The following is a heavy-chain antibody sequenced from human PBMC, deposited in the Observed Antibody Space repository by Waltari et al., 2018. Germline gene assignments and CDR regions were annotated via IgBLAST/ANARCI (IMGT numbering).Heavy chain of an antibody. V-gene: IGHV1-69*01. Sequence: QLQLVQSGAAVKKPGSSVKVSCKASDGTFSSYAISWVRQAPRQGLEWMGGIIPIFGTANYAQKFQGRVTITADESTSTAYMELSSLRSEDTAVYYCASLRGCSGGSCYPYYFDYWGQGTLVTVSS. CDR2: IIPIFGTA. D-gene: IGHD2-15*01. J-gene: IGHJ4*02. CDR3: ASLRGCSGGSCYPYYFDY. CDR1: DGTFSSYA.